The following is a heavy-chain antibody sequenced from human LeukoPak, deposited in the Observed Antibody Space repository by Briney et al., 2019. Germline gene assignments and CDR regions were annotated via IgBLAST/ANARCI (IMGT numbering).Heavy chain of an antibody. D-gene: IGHD1-20*01. J-gene: IGHJ4*02. V-gene: IGHV3-30-3*01. CDR2: ISYDGSNK. CDR3: ARDGPITGTHRWYFDH. CDR1: GFTFSSYA. Sequence: GGSLRLSCAASGFTFSSYAMHWVRQAPGKGLEWVAVISYDGSNKYYADSVKGRFTISRDNSKNTLYLQMNSLRAEDTAVYYCARDGPITGTHRWYFDHWGQGTLVTVSS.